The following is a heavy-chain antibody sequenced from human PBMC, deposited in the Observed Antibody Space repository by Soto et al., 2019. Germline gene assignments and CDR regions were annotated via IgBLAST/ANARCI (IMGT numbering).Heavy chain of an antibody. CDR2: ISSSGDII. CDR1: GFTFSDHY. CDR3: ARDLGYYDSSGYFDY. V-gene: IGHV3-11*01. Sequence: QVQLVESGGGLVKPGGSLRLSCAASGFTFSDHYMSWIRQAPGKGLEWVSYISSSGDIIYYADSVKDRFTISRDNAKNSLYLQMNSLRAEDTAVYYCARDLGYYDSSGYFDYWGQGTLVTVSS. D-gene: IGHD3-22*01. J-gene: IGHJ4*02.